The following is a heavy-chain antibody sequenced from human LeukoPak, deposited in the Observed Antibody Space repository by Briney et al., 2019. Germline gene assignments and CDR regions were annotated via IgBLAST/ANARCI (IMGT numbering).Heavy chain of an antibody. CDR3: ARVDVVADWFDP. J-gene: IGHJ5*02. CDR1: GGSVSSGSYY. Sequence: SGTLSLTCAVSGGSVSSGSYYWSWIRQPPGKGLEWIGYIYYSGSTNYNPSLKSRVTISVDTSKNQFSLKLSSVTAADTAVYYCARVDVVADWFDPWGQGTLVTVSS. D-gene: IGHD5-12*01. V-gene: IGHV4-61*01. CDR2: IYYSGST.